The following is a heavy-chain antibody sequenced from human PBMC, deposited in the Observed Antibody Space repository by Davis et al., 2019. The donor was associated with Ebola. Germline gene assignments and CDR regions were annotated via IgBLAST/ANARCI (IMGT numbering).Heavy chain of an antibody. CDR1: GFKFSIYW. J-gene: IGHJ6*02. Sequence: HTGGSLRLSCTTSGFKFSIYWMHWVRHAPGKGLVWVLRINSDGSSTNYAESVEGRFTISKDNAKNTLYLQMNSLRVDDTAVYYCARERQLVGFGMDVWGQGTTVTVSS. CDR3: ARERQLVGFGMDV. CDR2: INSDGSST. D-gene: IGHD6-13*01. V-gene: IGHV3-74*01.